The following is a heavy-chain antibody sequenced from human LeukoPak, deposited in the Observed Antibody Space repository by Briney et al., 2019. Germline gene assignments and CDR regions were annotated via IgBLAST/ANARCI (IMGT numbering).Heavy chain of an antibody. Sequence: SETLSLTCTVSGGTISAYYWSWIRQPPGKGLEWLGYIHYSGTTNYYPSLKSRVTIALDTSKNQFSLKLNSVTAADTAVYYCARFGTSSSRFFDQWGQGTLVTVSS. CDR1: GGTISAYY. CDR3: ARFGTSSSRFFDQ. D-gene: IGHD6-6*01. J-gene: IGHJ4*02. V-gene: IGHV4-59*01. CDR2: IHYSGTT.